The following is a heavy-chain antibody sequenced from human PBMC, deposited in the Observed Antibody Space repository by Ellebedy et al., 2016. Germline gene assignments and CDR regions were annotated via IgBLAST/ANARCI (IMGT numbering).Heavy chain of an antibody. V-gene: IGHV1-18*01. CDR3: ARVGVSYCSSTSCPFGY. CDR1: GYTFTSYG. Sequence: ASVKVSCXASGYTFTSYGISWVRQAPGQGLEWMGWISAYNGNTNYAQKFQGRVTMTRDTSISTAYMELSRLRSDDTAVYYCARVGVSYCSSTSCPFGYWGQGTLVTVSS. J-gene: IGHJ4*02. D-gene: IGHD2-2*01. CDR2: ISAYNGNT.